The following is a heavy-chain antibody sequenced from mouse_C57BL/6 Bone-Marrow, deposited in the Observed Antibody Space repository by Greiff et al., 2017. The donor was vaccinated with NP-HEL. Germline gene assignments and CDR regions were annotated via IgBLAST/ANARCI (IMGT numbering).Heavy chain of an antibody. V-gene: IGHV2-4*01. D-gene: IGHD3-1*01. CDR2: IWSGGST. CDR3: ASSGDARDY. J-gene: IGHJ4*01. CDR1: GFSLTSYG. Sequence: VQRVESGPGLVQPSQSLSITCTVSGFSLTSYGVHWVRQPPGKGLEWLGEIWSGGSTDYNAAFISRLSFRKDNSKSQVFFKMNSLQADDTAIYYCASSGDARDYWGQGTSVTVSS.